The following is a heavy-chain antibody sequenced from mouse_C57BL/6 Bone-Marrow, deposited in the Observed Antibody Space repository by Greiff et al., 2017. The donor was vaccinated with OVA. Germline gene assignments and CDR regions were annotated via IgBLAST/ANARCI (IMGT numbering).Heavy chain of an antibody. Sequence: EVKLVESGGGLVKPGGSLKLSCAASGFTFSSYAMPWVRQTPEKRLEWVAPISDGGSYTYYQDNVKGRFTISRDNAKNNLYLQMSHLKSADTAMYYCAKGEGYYFDYWGQGTTLTVSS. V-gene: IGHV5-4*03. CDR2: ISDGGSYT. CDR3: AKGEGYYFDY. J-gene: IGHJ2*01. CDR1: GFTFSSYA.